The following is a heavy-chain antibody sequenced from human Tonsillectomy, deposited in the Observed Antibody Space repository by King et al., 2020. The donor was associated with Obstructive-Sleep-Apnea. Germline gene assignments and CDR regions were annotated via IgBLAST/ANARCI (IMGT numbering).Heavy chain of an antibody. J-gene: IGHJ4*02. V-gene: IGHV3-7*01. D-gene: IGHD3-9*01. CDR2: IKQDGSEK. Sequence: VQLVESGGGLVQPGGSLRLSCAASGFTFSSYWMSWVRQAPGKGLEWVANIKQDGSEKYYVDSVKARFTISRDNAKNSLYLQMNSLRAEDTAVYYCARDGDYDILTGGGFDYWGQGTLVTVSS. CDR1: GFTFSSYW. CDR3: ARDGDYDILTGGGFDY.